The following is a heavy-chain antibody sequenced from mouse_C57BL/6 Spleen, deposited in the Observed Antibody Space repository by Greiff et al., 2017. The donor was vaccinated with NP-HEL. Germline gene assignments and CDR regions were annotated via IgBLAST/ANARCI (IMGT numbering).Heavy chain of an antibody. CDR3: ARPWEEYFDG. Sequence: EVKLVESGPGLVKPSQSLSLTCSVTGYSITSGYYWNWIRQFPGNKLEWMGYISYDGSNNYNPSLKNRISITRDTSKNQFFLKLNSVTTEDTATYYCARPWEEYFDGWGKGTTVTVSS. CDR2: ISYDGSN. D-gene: IGHD4-1*01. CDR1: GYSITSGYY. V-gene: IGHV3-6*01. J-gene: IGHJ1*03.